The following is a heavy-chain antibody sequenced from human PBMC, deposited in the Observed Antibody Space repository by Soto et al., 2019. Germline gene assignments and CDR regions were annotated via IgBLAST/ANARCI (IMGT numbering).Heavy chain of an antibody. CDR2: IFSDGTT. V-gene: IGHV3-23*01. Sequence: EVQLLESGGDLVQPGGSLRLSCAASGFTFSSYGMNWVRQAPGKGLEWVSGIFSDGTTYFADSVKGRFTISRDNSKNTVHLQMNSLRVDDTAVYYCARDQSDFGGGDWFDPWGQGILVTVSS. CDR1: GFTFSSYG. CDR3: ARDQSDFGGGDWFDP. D-gene: IGHD3-10*01. J-gene: IGHJ5*02.